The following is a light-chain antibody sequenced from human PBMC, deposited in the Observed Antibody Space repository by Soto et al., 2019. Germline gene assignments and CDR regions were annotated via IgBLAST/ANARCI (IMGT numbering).Light chain of an antibody. V-gene: IGKV1D-13*01. Sequence: AIQLTQSPSSLSASVGDRVTITCRASQGISSALAWYQQKPGKAPKLLIYDASSLGSGVPSRFSGSGSGTDFTLTISSLQPEDFATYYCQQFNNYLLTFGGGTKVEIK. CDR2: DAS. J-gene: IGKJ4*01. CDR1: QGISSA. CDR3: QQFNNYLLT.